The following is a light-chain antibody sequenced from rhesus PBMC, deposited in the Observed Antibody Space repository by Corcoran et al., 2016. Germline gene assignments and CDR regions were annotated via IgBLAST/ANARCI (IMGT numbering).Light chain of an antibody. V-gene: IGKV1-22*01. J-gene: IGKJ2*01. Sequence: DIQMTQSPSALSASVGDTVTITCRASQSISSWLAWYQQNPVKAPKFLIYKAATLQSGIPSRFSGGGSGTDFTLTINSLQSEDFANYYCQQYSLSPYSFGQGTKVEIK. CDR3: QQYSLSPYS. CDR1: QSISSW. CDR2: KAA.